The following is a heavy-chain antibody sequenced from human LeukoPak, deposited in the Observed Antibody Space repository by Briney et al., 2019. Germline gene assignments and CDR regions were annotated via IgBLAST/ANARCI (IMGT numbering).Heavy chain of an antibody. CDR3: ARDPQRYSYYYYYYMDV. V-gene: IGHV1-24*01. J-gene: IGHJ6*03. CDR1: GYTPTELS. CDR2: FDPEDGET. Sequence: ASVKVSCKVSGYTPTELSMHWVRQAPGEGLEWMGGFDPEDGETIYAQKFQGRVTMTEDTSTDTAYMELSSLRSEDTAVYYCARDPQRYSYYYYYYMDVWGKGTTVTVSS. D-gene: IGHD5-18*01.